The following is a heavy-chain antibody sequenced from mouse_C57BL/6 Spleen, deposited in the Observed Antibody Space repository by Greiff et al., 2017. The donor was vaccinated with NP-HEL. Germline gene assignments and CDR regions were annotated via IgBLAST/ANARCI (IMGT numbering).Heavy chain of an antibody. CDR1: GYTFTSYW. CDR3: AREGNYYGSSAYYFDY. V-gene: IGHV1-52*01. Sequence: QVQLQQPGAELVRPGSSVKLSCKASGYTFTSYWMHWVKQRPIQGLEWIGNIYPSDSETHYNQKFKDKATLTVDKSSSTAYMQLSSLTSEDSAVYYCAREGNYYGSSAYYFDYWGQGTTLTVSS. CDR2: IYPSDSET. J-gene: IGHJ2*01. D-gene: IGHD1-1*01.